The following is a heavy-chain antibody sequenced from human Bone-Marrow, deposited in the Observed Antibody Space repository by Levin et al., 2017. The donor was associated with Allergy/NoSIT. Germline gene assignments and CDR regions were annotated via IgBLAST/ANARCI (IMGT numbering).Heavy chain of an antibody. D-gene: IGHD3-22*01. CDR2: MNPNSGNT. J-gene: IGHJ1*01. CDR3: ARGRWAPLEGYYYDSSGDVYFQH. V-gene: IGHV1-8*01. Sequence: ASVKVSCKASGYTFTSYDINWVRQATGQGLEWMGWMNPNSGNTGYAQKFQGRVTMTRNTSISTAYMELSSLRSEDTAVYYCARGRWAPLEGYYYDSSGDVYFQHWGQGTLVTVSS. CDR1: GYTFTSYD.